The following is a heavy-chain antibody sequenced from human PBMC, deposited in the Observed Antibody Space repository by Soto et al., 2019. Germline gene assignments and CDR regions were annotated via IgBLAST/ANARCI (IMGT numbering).Heavy chain of an antibody. V-gene: IGHV1-18*01. CDR2: ISAYNGNT. Sequence: ASVKVFCKASGYTFTSYGISWVRQAPGQGLEWMGWISAYNGNTNYAQKLQGRVTMTTDTSTNTAYMELSSLRSEDTAIYFCAREGYTFGPGAVSGAFDIWGQGTMVTVSS. J-gene: IGHJ3*02. CDR3: AREGYTFGPGAVSGAFDI. D-gene: IGHD1-1*01. CDR1: GYTFTSYG.